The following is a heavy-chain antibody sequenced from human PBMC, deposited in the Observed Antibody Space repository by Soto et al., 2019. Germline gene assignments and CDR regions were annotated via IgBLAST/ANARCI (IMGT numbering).Heavy chain of an antibody. CDR3: ARVRDIAARPRWFDP. CDR2: INHSGST. V-gene: IGHV4-34*01. CDR1: CGSFSGYY. J-gene: IGHJ5*02. D-gene: IGHD6-6*01. Sequence: SETLSLTCAVYCGSFSGYYWSWIRQPPGKGLGWIGEINHSGSTNYNPSLKSRVTISVDTSKNQFSLKLSSVTAADTAVYYCARVRDIAARPRWFDPWGQGTLVTVSS.